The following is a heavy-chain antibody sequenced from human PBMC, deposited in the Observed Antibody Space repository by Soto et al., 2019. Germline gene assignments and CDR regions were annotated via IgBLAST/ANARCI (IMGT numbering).Heavy chain of an antibody. J-gene: IGHJ6*03. V-gene: IGHV4-39*01. CDR3: ARRYLLLHYYYYLAV. D-gene: IGHD2-15*01. CDR1: GGSINSSRFY. Sequence: SGTLSPTRTFSGGSINSSRFYWGWIPPPPGKGLEWIGSIYYSGSTYYNPSLKSRVTISVDTSKNQFSLKLSSVTAADTAVYYCARRYLLLHYYYYLAVWGKGTTVTVSS. CDR2: IYYSGST.